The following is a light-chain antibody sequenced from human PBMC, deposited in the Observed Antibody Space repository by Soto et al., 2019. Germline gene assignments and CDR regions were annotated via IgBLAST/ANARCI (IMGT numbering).Light chain of an antibody. V-gene: IGKV3-11*01. Sequence: EIVLTQSPATLSLSPGERATLSCRASQSVSSYLAWYQQKPGQAPRLLIYDASNRATGIPARFSGSGSGTVFTLTISSLEPEDFAVYYCQQRSNWSPTWTFGQGTKVEIK. CDR3: QQRSNWSPTWT. CDR1: QSVSSY. CDR2: DAS. J-gene: IGKJ1*01.